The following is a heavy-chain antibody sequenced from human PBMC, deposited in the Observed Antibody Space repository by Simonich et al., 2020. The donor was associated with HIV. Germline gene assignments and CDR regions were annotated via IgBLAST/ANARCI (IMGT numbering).Heavy chain of an antibody. CDR3: TRIRSGSHSSSYDLEERNLLDY. CDR2: IRSKDYGGTT. Sequence: EVQLVESGGGLVQPGRSLRLSCTASGFTFGDYAMNWVRQAPGKGLEWVGFIRSKDYGGTTEYAASVKGRLTISRDDSKSIAYLQMNSLKTEDTAVYYCTRIRSGSHSSSYDLEERNLLDYWGQGTLVTVSS. V-gene: IGHV3-49*04. J-gene: IGHJ4*02. CDR1: GFTFGDYA. D-gene: IGHD6-13*01.